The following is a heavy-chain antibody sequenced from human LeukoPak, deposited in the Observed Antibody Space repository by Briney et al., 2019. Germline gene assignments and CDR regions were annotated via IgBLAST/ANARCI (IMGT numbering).Heavy chain of an antibody. V-gene: IGHV3-21*03. Sequence: GGSLRLSCAASGFTFSIYSMSWVRQAPGKGLDWLSSIISSSNYIYYADSVKGRFTISRDNLQHALYLQKNSLRAEDTAMYYCARDRGYFDNWGQGSQVSVS. CDR3: ARDRGYFDN. J-gene: IGHJ4*02. CDR2: IISSSNYI. CDR1: GFTFSIYS.